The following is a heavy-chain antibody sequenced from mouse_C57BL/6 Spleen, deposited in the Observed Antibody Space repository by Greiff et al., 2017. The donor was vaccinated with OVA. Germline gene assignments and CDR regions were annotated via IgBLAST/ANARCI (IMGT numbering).Heavy chain of an antibody. CDR2: IYPRSGNT. CDR1: GYTFTSYG. D-gene: IGHD2-3*01. J-gene: IGHJ1*03. V-gene: IGHV1-81*01. Sequence: VQLQQSGAELARPGASVKLSCKASGYTFTSYGISWVKQRTGQGLEWIGEIYPRSGNTYYNEKFKGKATLTADKSSSTAYMELRSLTSEDSAVYFCARCNDYDGWDFDVWGTGTTVTVSS. CDR3: ARCNDYDGWDFDV.